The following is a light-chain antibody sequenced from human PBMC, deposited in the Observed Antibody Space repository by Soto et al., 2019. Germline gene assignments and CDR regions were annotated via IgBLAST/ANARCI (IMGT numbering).Light chain of an antibody. CDR1: QSVSSN. CDR3: QQYGSSPPSIT. J-gene: IGKJ5*01. V-gene: IGKV3D-15*01. Sequence: IVMTQAPASLSVSPGERATLSCRAFQSVSSNLAWYRQKPGQAPRLLISHASARATGIPARFSGSGSGTEFTLTISRLEPEDFAVYYCQQYGSSPPSITFGQGTRLEIK. CDR2: HAS.